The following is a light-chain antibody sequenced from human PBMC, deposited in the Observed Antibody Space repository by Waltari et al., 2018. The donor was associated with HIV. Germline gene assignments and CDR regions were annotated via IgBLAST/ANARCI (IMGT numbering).Light chain of an antibody. J-gene: IGLJ3*02. Sequence: QSVLKQPPSVSAAPGQRVTISCSGSSSNIGSNDVSWYQQLPGTAPILLIFDHYKRPSGIPDLISSAKSGTSATLGITGLQTGDEADYYCGTWDSGLSAVVFGGGTKLTVL. CDR1: SSNIGSND. CDR2: DHY. CDR3: GTWDSGLSAVV. V-gene: IGLV1-51*01.